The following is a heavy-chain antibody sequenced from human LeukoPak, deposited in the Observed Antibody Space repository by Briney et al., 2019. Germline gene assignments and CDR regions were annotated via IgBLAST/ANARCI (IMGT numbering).Heavy chain of an antibody. D-gene: IGHD4-23*01. CDR1: GGSISSYY. J-gene: IGHJ6*02. CDR3: AREAYGGTSGMDV. CDR2: IYYSGST. Sequence: SETLSLTCTVSGGSISSYYRSWIRQPPGKGLEWIGYIYYSGSTNYNPSLKSRVTISVDTSKNQFSLKLSSVTAADTAVYYCAREAYGGTSGMDVWGQGTTVTVSS. V-gene: IGHV4-59*01.